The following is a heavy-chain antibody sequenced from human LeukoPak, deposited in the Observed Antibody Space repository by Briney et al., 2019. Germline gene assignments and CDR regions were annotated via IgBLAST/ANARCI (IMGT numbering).Heavy chain of an antibody. CDR2: ISGSGDRT. CDR3: AKIGIAVTGTKMDY. D-gene: IGHD6-19*01. CDR1: GLSFSSYA. Sequence: GGSLRLSCAASGLSFSSYAVSWVRQAPGKGLEWVSAISGSGDRTYYVDSVKGRFTISRDNSKDTLYLQMDSLKAEDTAVYYCAKIGIAVTGTKMDYWGQGTLVTVSS. V-gene: IGHV3-23*01. J-gene: IGHJ4*02.